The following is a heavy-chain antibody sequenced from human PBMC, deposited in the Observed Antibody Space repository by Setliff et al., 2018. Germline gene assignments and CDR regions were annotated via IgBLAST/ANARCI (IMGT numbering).Heavy chain of an antibody. CDR2: INHSGST. CDR3: ARDRSSGWYGYYFDY. V-gene: IGHV4-39*07. Sequence: SETLSLTCTVSGGSISSSSYYWSRIRQPPGKGLEWIGEINHSGSTNYNPSLKSRVTISVDTSKNQFSLKLSSVTAADTAVYYCARDRSSGWYGYYFDYWGQGTLVTVPQ. J-gene: IGHJ4*02. D-gene: IGHD6-19*01. CDR1: GGSISSSSYY.